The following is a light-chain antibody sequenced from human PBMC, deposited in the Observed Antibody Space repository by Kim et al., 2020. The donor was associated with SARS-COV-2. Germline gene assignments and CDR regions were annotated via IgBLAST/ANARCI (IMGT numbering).Light chain of an antibody. CDR3: SSYTSSSTLYV. Sequence: SFTIACTATSVDVGGYNYVSWYQQHPGKAPKLMIYDVSNRPSGVSNRFSGSKSGNTASLTISGLQAEDEADYYCSSYTSSSTLYVFGTGTKVTVL. CDR1: SVDVGGYNY. J-gene: IGLJ1*01. V-gene: IGLV2-14*03. CDR2: DVS.